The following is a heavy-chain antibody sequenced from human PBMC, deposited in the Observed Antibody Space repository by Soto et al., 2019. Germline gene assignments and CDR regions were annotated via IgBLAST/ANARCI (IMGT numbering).Heavy chain of an antibody. V-gene: IGHV3-74*01. J-gene: IGHJ4*02. CDR3: TRGASGYGNFDY. CDR2: INSDGSSI. Sequence: EVQLVESGGGLVQPGGSLRLSLAASGFTFNTRMHLVRQGPGKGVVWVSRINSDGSSITYADSVKGRFIISRDNAKNTLYLQMNSLTAEDTAVYYCTRGASGYGNFDYWGQGVLVTVSS. CDR1: GFTFNTR. D-gene: IGHD5-12*01.